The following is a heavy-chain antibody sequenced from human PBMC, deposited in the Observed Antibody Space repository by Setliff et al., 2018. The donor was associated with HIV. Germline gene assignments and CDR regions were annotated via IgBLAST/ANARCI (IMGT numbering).Heavy chain of an antibody. Sequence: GESLKISCTGSGYSFSNHWIGWVRQMPGRGLEWVGIICPQDSDTRYSPSFEGHVTISADTSRYTAYLQWSALKASDTAMYYCARHTIDISLLVVQDPGPFDVWGRGTMVTVSS. CDR3: ARHTIDISLLVVQDPGPFDV. CDR2: ICPQDSDT. J-gene: IGHJ3*01. CDR1: GYSFSNHW. D-gene: IGHD3-10*01. V-gene: IGHV5-51*01.